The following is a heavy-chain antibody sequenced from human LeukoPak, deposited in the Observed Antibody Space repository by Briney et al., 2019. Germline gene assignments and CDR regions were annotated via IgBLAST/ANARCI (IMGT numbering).Heavy chain of an antibody. CDR3: AKERSLEIAVAGTIFDY. D-gene: IGHD6-19*01. J-gene: IGHJ4*02. V-gene: IGHV3-66*01. CDR1: GFTVSSNY. Sequence: GGSLRLSCAASGFTVSSNYMGWVRQAPWKGLEWVSVIYSGGDTYYADSVKGRFTISRDNSKNMIYLEMSSLKAEDTAVYYCAKERSLEIAVAGTIFDYWGQGTLVTVSS. CDR2: IYSGGDT.